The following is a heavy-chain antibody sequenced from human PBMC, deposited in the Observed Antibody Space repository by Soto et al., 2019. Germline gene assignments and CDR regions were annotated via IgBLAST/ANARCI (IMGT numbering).Heavy chain of an antibody. D-gene: IGHD2-21*02. V-gene: IGHV4-39*01. CDR3: DRQRTTVVTQAYFDH. CDR1: GESISSSSYY. J-gene: IGHJ4*02. CDR2: IYYSGRT. Sequence: SETLSLTCIVSGESISSSSYYWGWIRQPPGKGLEWIGSIYYSGRTYYNPSFKSRVTISIDTSKNQFSLKLSSVTATDTAVYYCDRQRTTVVTQAYFDHWGQAALVTVSS.